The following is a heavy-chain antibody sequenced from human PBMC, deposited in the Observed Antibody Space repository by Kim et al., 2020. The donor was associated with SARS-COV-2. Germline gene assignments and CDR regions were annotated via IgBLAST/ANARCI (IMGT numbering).Heavy chain of an antibody. Sequence: GGSLRLSCAASGFTFSSYAMSWVRQAPGKGLEWVSAISGSGGSTYYADSVKGRFTISRDNSKNTLYLQMNSLRAEDTAVYYCAKDSWELLPRHPSPSRFDYWGQGTLGTVSS. CDR3: AKDSWELLPRHPSPSRFDY. CDR1: GFTFSSYA. J-gene: IGHJ4*02. V-gene: IGHV3-23*01. D-gene: IGHD1-26*01. CDR2: ISGSGGST.